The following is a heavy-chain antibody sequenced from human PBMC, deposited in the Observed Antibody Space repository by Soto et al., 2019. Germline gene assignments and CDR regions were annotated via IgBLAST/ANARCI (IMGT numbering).Heavy chain of an antibody. V-gene: IGHV3-53*01. CDR1: GFTVSSNY. Sequence: EVQLVESGGGLIQPGGSLRLSCAASGFTVSSNYMSWVRQAPGKGLEWVSVIYSGGSTYYADSVKGRFTISRDNSKNTLYLQMNSLRAEDTAVYYCAKGPTGIAARGGYYYYGMDVWGQGTTVTVSS. CDR3: AKGPTGIAARGGYYYYGMDV. D-gene: IGHD6-6*01. CDR2: IYSGGST. J-gene: IGHJ6*02.